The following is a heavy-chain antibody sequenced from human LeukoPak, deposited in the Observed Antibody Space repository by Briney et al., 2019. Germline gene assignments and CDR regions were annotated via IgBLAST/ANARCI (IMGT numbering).Heavy chain of an antibody. CDR3: AKGGKWDVTPFDY. CDR2: FSASGAST. CDR1: GFTFSSYA. D-gene: IGHD1-26*01. V-gene: IGHV3-23*01. Sequence: PGRSLRLSCAASGFTFSSYAMSWVRQAPGKGLEWVSTFSASGASTYYADSVKGRFTISRDNSKNTLYLQVNSLRAEDTAVYYCAKGGKWDVTPFDYWGQGTLVTVSS. J-gene: IGHJ4*02.